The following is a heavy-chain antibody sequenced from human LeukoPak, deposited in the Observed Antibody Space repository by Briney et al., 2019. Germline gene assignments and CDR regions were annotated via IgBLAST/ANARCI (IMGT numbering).Heavy chain of an antibody. Sequence: PGRSLRLSCATSGFTFDDYAMHWVRQAPGKGLEWVSGISWNSGSIGYADSVKGRFTISRDNANNSLYLQMNTLRAEDTAVYYCARVPGAVYYDYMDVWGKGTTVTVSS. CDR2: ISWNSGSI. V-gene: IGHV3-9*01. D-gene: IGHD6-19*01. J-gene: IGHJ6*03. CDR3: ARVPGAVYYDYMDV. CDR1: GFTFDDYA.